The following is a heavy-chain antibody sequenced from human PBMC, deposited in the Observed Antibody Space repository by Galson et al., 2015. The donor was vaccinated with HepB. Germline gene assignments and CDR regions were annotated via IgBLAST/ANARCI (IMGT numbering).Heavy chain of an antibody. Sequence: QSGAEVKKPGESLRISCKGSGYMFTNYWISWVRQMPGKGLEWMGRIDPSDSYTNYSPSFQGHVTISVDKSITTAYLQWSSLTASDTAMYFCARLSSSGFYFYYMDVWGKGTTVTVSS. J-gene: IGHJ6*03. CDR3: ARLSSSGFYFYYMDV. CDR2: IDPSDSYT. V-gene: IGHV5-10-1*01. D-gene: IGHD6-13*01. CDR1: GYMFTNYW.